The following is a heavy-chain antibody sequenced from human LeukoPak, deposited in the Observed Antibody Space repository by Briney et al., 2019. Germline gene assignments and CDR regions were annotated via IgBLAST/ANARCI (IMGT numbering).Heavy chain of an antibody. Sequence: SETLSLTCTVSGDSISSSNYYWGWIRQPPGKGLEWIGRIYYSGRTYHNPSLKSRVTISVDTSKKQFSLKLGSVTAADTAVYYCARHGITLASANKQFDYWGQGTLVTVSS. J-gene: IGHJ4*02. CDR2: IYYSGRT. CDR1: GDSISSSNYY. V-gene: IGHV4-39*01. D-gene: IGHD4/OR15-4a*01. CDR3: ARHGITLASANKQFDY.